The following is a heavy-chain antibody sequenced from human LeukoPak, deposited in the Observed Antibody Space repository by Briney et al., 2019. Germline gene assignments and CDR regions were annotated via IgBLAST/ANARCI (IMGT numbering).Heavy chain of an antibody. Sequence: GGSLRLSCAASGFTFSSFAMSWVRQAPGTGLEWVSAITGSGGSTYYADSVKGRFTISRDNSKTTLYLQMNSLRAEDTAVYYCAKYSSSWYSDYWGQGTLVTVSS. CDR3: AKYSSSWYSDY. CDR1: GFTFSSFA. D-gene: IGHD6-13*01. V-gene: IGHV3-23*01. CDR2: ITGSGGST. J-gene: IGHJ4*02.